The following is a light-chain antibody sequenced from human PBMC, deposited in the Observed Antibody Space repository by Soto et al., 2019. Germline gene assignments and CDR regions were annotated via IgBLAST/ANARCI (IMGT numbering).Light chain of an antibody. Sequence: QSALTQPRSVSGSPGQSVTISCTGTSSDVGGYNYVSWYQQHPGKAPKVMIYDVSKRPSGVTDRFSGSKSGNTASLTISGLQAEDEADYYCCSYAGSYTFWVFGGGTKLTVL. V-gene: IGLV2-11*01. J-gene: IGLJ3*02. CDR1: SSDVGGYNY. CDR3: CSYAGSYTFWV. CDR2: DVS.